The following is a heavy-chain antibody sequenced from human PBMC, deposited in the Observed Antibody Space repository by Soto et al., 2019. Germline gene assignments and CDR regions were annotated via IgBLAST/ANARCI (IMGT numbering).Heavy chain of an antibody. CDR1: GGSISSYY. V-gene: IGHV4-59*01. CDR2: IYYSGST. D-gene: IGHD3-3*01. J-gene: IGHJ5*02. Sequence: SETLSLTCTVSGGSISSYYWSWIRQPPGKGLEWIGYIYYSGSTNYNPSLKSRVTISVDTSKNQFSLKLSSVTAADTAVYYCARSDFFFWSGYSWRWFDPWGRGTLVTVSA. CDR3: ARSDFFFWSGYSWRWFDP.